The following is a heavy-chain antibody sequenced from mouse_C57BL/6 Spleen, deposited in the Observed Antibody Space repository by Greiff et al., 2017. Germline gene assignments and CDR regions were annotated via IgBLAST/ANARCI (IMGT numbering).Heavy chain of an antibody. CDR3: ARSPGPLSYAMDY. D-gene: IGHD3-1*01. J-gene: IGHJ4*01. CDR1: GYTFTSYW. CDR2: IDPNSGGT. V-gene: IGHV1-72*01. Sequence: LQESGAELVKPGASVKLSCKASGYTFTSYWMHWVKQRPGRGLEWIGRIDPNSGGTKYNEKFKSKATLTVDKPSSTAYMQLSSLTSEDSAVYDCARSPGPLSYAMDYWGQGTSVTVSS.